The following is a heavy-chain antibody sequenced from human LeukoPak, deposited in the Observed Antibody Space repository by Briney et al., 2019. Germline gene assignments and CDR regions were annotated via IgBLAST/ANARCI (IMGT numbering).Heavy chain of an antibody. J-gene: IGHJ4*02. CDR1: GFTFSSYA. V-gene: IGHV3-23*01. CDR3: AKRVGATTTYYFDN. D-gene: IGHD1-26*01. CDR2: ISGSGGST. Sequence: QSGGSLRLSCAASGFTFSSYAMSWVRQAPGKGLEWISAISGSGGSTYYADSVKGRFTISRDNSKNTLYLQMNSLRAEDTAVYYCAKRVGATTTYYFDNWGQGTLVTVSS.